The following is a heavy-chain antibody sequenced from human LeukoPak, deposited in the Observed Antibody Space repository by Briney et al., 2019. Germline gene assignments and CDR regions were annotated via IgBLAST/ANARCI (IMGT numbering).Heavy chain of an antibody. D-gene: IGHD3-10*01. Sequence: ASLKGSCKASGYTFTAYSMHWVRQAPGQGLEWMGWINPNSGGTNYAQKFQGRVTMTRDTSITTAYMELSRLRSDDTAVYYCARDLDYYGSGSFFNIWGQGTMVTVSS. V-gene: IGHV1-2*02. CDR1: GYTFTAYS. CDR2: INPNSGGT. CDR3: ARDLDYYGSGSFFNI. J-gene: IGHJ3*02.